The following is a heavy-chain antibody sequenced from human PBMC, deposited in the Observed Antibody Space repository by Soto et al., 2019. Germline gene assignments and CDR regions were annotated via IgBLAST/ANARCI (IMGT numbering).Heavy chain of an antibody. CDR3: ARDRVVPAAMIDY. CDR2: IWYDGSNK. Sequence: QVQLVESGGGVVQPGRSLRLSCAASGFTFSSYGMHWVRRVQGKGLEWVAVIWYDGSNKYYADSVKGRFTISRDNSKNTLYLQMNSLRAEDTAVYYCARDRVVPAAMIDYWGQGTLVTVSS. J-gene: IGHJ4*02. V-gene: IGHV3-33*01. D-gene: IGHD2-2*01. CDR1: GFTFSSYG.